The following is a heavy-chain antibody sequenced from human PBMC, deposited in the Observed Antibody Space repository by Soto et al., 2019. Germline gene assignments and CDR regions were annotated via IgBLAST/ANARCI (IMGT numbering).Heavy chain of an antibody. V-gene: IGHV3-9*01. CDR1: GFTFDDYA. CDR3: ANPAIYGSGFDC. Sequence: EAHLVESGGGLVQPGRSLRLSCVASGFTFDDYAIHWVRQAPGKGLEWVSGISCNGAATCYADSVKGRFTISRDNAKNSLYLQMSRLRTEDTAMKCCANPAIYGSGFDCWGQGTLVTVSS. D-gene: IGHD3-10*01. J-gene: IGHJ4*02. CDR2: ISCNGAAT.